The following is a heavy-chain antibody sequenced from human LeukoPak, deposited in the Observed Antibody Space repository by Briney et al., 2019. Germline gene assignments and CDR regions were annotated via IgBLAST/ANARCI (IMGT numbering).Heavy chain of an antibody. J-gene: IGHJ4*01. V-gene: IGHV3-64*01. CDR1: GFTFSSYA. D-gene: IGHD2-15*01. CDR3: ARSGSGGFLYYFDY. CDR2: ISVKGGST. Sequence: GGSLRLSCAASGFTFSSYAMHWVRQAPGKGLEFVSAISVKGGSTYYANSVKGRFTISRDNSENTLYLQMGSLRAEDMAVYYCARSGSGGFLYYFDYWGQEPWSPSPQ.